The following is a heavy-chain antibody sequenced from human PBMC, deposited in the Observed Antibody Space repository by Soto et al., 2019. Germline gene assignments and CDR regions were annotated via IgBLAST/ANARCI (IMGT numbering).Heavy chain of an antibody. Sequence: EVQLLESGGGLVQPGGSLRLSCAASGFTFSSYAMSWVRQAPGKGLEWVSAISGSGGSTYYADSVKGRFTISRDNSKNTLYLQMKRLEAEDTAIYYCAKGKNVGIPAGPGAGGAFDNWGQGTKVTVPS. D-gene: IGHD6-25*01. CDR1: GFTFSSYA. V-gene: IGHV3-23*01. J-gene: IGHJ3*02. CDR2: ISGSGGST. CDR3: AKGKNVGIPAGPGAGGAFDN.